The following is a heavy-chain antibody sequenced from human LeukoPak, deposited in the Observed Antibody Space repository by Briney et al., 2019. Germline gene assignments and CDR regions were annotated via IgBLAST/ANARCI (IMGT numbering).Heavy chain of an antibody. CDR2: ISSSSSYI. V-gene: IGHV3-21*01. J-gene: IGHJ6*03. CDR1: GFTFSSYS. D-gene: IGHD2-21*02. Sequence: PGGSLRLSCAASGFTFSSYSMNWVRQAPGKGLEWVSSISSSSSYIYYADSVKGRFTISRDNAKNSLYLQMNSLRAEDTAVYYCARATYCGGDCYFESLAGFYYYYYMDVWGKGTTVTVSS. CDR3: ARATYCGGDCYFESLAGFYYYYYMDV.